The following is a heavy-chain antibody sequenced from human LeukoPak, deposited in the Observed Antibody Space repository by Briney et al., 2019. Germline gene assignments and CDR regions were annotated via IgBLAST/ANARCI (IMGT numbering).Heavy chain of an antibody. V-gene: IGHV3-66*01. J-gene: IGHJ3*02. CDR3: AREEYQLXXGYAFXI. CDR1: GXXVSXXX. Sequence: LSCAAXGXXVSXXXXXWVXXXXXXXXXXVXVIHSGGTTYYVDSVKGRFTISRDNSKNTLYLQMNSLRAEDTAVYYCAREEYQLXXGYAFXIXG. CDR2: IHSGGTT. D-gene: IGHD2-2*01.